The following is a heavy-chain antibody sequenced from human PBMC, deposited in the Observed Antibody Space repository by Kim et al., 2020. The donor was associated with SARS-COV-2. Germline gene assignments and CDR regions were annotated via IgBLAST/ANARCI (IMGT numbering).Heavy chain of an antibody. CDR1: GFTFSSYG. CDR3: AKDVARDFWSGYFSFYYYGMDV. J-gene: IGHJ6*02. Sequence: GGSLRLSCAASGFTFSSYGMHWVRQAPGKGLEWVAVISYDGSNKYYADSVKGRFTISRDNSKNTLYLQMNSLRAEDTAVHYCAKDVARDFWSGYFSFYYYGMDVWGQGTTVTVSS. V-gene: IGHV3-30*18. D-gene: IGHD3-3*01. CDR2: ISYDGSNK.